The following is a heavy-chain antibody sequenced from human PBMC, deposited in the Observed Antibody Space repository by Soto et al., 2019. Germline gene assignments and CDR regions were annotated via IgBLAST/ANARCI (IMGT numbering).Heavy chain of an antibody. J-gene: IGHJ4*02. CDR3: ASEGSGWYYFDY. V-gene: IGHV3-74*01. CDR2: INTDESST. D-gene: IGHD6-19*01. CDR1: GFTFSSYW. Sequence: EVQLVESGGGLVQPGGSLRLSCAASGFTFSSYWMHWVRQAPGKGLVWVSRINTDESSTNYADSVKGRFTISRDNVKNPLYLQMNRLRAEDTAVYYCASEGSGWYYFDYWGQGTMVTVSS.